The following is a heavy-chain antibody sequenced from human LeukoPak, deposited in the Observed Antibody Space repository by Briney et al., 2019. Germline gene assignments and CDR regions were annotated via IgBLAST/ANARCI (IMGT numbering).Heavy chain of an antibody. CDR3: ARDNWVDC. CDR1: GFTLSSYW. Sequence: PGGSLRLSCAASGFTLSSYWMTWVRQAPGKGLEWVANIKQDGTEKYFADSVKGRFTISRDNAKNSLYLQMNGLKVEDTAIYYCARDNWVDCWGQGTLVTVSS. V-gene: IGHV3-7*03. J-gene: IGHJ5*01. CDR2: IKQDGTEK.